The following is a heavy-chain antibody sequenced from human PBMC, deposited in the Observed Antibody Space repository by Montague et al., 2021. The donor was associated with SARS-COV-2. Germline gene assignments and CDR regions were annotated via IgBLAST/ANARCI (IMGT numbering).Heavy chain of an antibody. V-gene: IGHV4-34*01. CDR1: GGSFSAYD. CDR2: INHGGST. Sequence: SETLSLTCAVYGGSFSAYDWSWIRQSPGKGLEWIGEINHGGSTNYNPSLKSRVTVSVDTSKNQLSLKLSSVTAADTAVYYCARGAPTITMLVVVFTGAGWYFDLWGRGTLVTVSS. D-gene: IGHD3-22*01. CDR3: ARGAPTITMLVVVFTGAGWYFDL. J-gene: IGHJ2*01.